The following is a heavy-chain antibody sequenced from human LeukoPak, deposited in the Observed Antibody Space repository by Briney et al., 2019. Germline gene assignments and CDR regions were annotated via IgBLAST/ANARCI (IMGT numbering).Heavy chain of an antibody. CDR2: INPNSGGT. V-gene: IGHV1-2*02. CDR3: ARDAHYYYYYMDV. J-gene: IGHJ6*03. Sequence: GASVKVSCKASGSTFTGYYMHWVRQAPGQRLEWIGWINPNSGGTNYAQKFQGRVTMTRDTSISTAYMELSRLRSDDTAVYYCARDAHYYYYYMDVWGKGTTVTVSS. CDR1: GSTFTGYY.